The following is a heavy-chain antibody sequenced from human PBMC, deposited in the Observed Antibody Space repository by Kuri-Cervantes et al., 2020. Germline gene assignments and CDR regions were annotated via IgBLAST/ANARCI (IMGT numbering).Heavy chain of an antibody. Sequence: GESLKISCAASGFTFDDYTMHWVRQAPGKGLEWVSLISWDGGSTYYADSVKGRFTISRDNSKNTLYLQMNSLRAEDTAVYYCARVGAARPFDYWGQGTLVTVSS. D-gene: IGHD6-6*01. J-gene: IGHJ4*02. CDR2: ISWDGGST. V-gene: IGHV3-43*01. CDR3: ARVGAARPFDY. CDR1: GFTFDDYT.